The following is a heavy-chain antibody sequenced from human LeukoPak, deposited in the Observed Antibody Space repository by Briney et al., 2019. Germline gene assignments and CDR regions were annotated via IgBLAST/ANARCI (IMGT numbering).Heavy chain of an antibody. CDR3: AKEYCSSTSCSPYYYYGMDV. CDR1: GFTFSTYW. J-gene: IGHJ6*02. D-gene: IGHD2-2*01. V-gene: IGHV3-7*03. CDR2: MRRDGNEI. Sequence: GGSLRLSCSASGFTFSTYWMSWVRQAPGKGLEWVANMRRDGNEIYYLDSVRGRFTISRDNAKNSLYLQMNSLRAEDTALYYCAKEYCSSTSCSPYYYYGMDVWGQGTTVTVSS.